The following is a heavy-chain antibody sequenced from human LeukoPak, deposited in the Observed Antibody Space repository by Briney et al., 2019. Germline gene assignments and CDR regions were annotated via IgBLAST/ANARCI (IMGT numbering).Heavy chain of an antibody. D-gene: IGHD3-10*01. V-gene: IGHV4-34*01. CDR3: ARGVRGVTPFDY. CDR1: GGSISSYY. CDR2: INHSGST. J-gene: IGHJ4*02. Sequence: SETLSLTCTVSGGSISSYYWSWIRQPPGKGLEWIGEINHSGSTNYNPSLKSRVTISVDTSKNQLSLKLSSVTAADTAVYYCARGVRGVTPFDYWGQGTLVTVSS.